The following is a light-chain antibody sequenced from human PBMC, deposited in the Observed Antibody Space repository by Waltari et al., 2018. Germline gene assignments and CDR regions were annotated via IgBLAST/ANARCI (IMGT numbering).Light chain of an antibody. V-gene: IGKV2D-29*02. Sequence: DIVMTQSPLSLSVTPGQPASMSCKSSQSLLHSDGRTRLFWYLQKSGRSPRLLISEVYDRFSGVSDRFSGSGSGTDCTLNISRVEPEDVGIYFCMQNIQLPTFGQGTKVQI. CDR1: QSLLHSDGRTR. CDR2: EVY. CDR3: MQNIQLPT. J-gene: IGKJ1*01.